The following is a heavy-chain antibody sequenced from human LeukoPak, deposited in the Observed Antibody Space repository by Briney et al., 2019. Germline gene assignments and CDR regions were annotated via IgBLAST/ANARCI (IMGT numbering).Heavy chain of an antibody. J-gene: IGHJ4*02. CDR2: IRYDGSNK. CDR1: GFTFSNYG. Sequence: GGSLRLSCAASGFTFSNYGMHWVRQAPGKGLEWVTFIRYDGSNKYYADCVKGRFTISRDNSKNTLYLQMNSLRGEDTAVYYCAKDREYNWNYARPFDYWGQGTLVTVSS. D-gene: IGHD1-7*01. V-gene: IGHV3-30*02. CDR3: AKDREYNWNYARPFDY.